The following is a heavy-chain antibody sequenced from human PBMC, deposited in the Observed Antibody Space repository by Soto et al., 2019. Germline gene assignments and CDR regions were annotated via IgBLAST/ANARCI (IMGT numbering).Heavy chain of an antibody. V-gene: IGHV3-48*01. CDR2: IGSSGGTI. CDR3: VKDGSSGWPYYYGMDV. Sequence: GGSLRLSCAPSGFTLRNYTMHWVRQAPGKGLEWVSYIGSSGGTIYYADSVKGRFTISRDNSKNTLYLQMSSLRAEDTAVYYCVKDGSSGWPYYYGMDVWGQGTTVTVSS. CDR1: GFTLRNYT. D-gene: IGHD6-19*01. J-gene: IGHJ6*02.